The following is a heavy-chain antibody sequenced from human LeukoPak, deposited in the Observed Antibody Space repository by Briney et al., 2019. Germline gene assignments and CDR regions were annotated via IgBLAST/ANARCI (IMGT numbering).Heavy chain of an antibody. D-gene: IGHD4-11*01. J-gene: IGHJ4*02. CDR1: GGSISGGY. CDR2: VYTSGST. V-gene: IGHV4-4*09. CDR3: AKSYFDYSTYYSYYFNL. Sequence: SETLSLTCTVSGGSISGGYWSWIRQPPGRGLEWIGYVYTSGSTNYNPSLKSRVTISVDTSKSQFALKLSSVTAADTAVYCCAKSYFDYSTYYSYYFNLWGQGALVTVSS.